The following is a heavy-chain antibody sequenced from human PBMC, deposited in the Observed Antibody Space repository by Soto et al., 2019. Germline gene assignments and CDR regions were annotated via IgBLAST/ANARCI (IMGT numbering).Heavy chain of an antibody. CDR3: ARGENCSSTSCYHHYYYYMDV. CDR2: IIPILGIA. D-gene: IGHD2-2*01. Sequence: QVQLVRSGAEVKKPGSSVKVSCKASGGTFSSYTISWVRQAPGQGLEWMGRIIPILGIANYAQKFQGRVTITADKSTSTAYMELSSLRSEDTAVYYCARGENCSSTSCYHHYYYYMDVWGKGTTVTVSS. V-gene: IGHV1-69*02. CDR1: GGTFSSYT. J-gene: IGHJ6*03.